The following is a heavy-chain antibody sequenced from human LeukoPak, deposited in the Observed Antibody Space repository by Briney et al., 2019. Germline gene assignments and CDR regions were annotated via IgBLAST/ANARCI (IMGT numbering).Heavy chain of an antibody. CDR3: ARQNFGSPRWFDP. V-gene: IGHV3-23*01. CDR1: GFTFSSYA. CDR2: ISGSGDST. D-gene: IGHD3-3*01. J-gene: IGHJ5*02. Sequence: QSGGPLRLSCAASGFTFSSYAMNWVRQAPGKGLEWVSGISGSGDSTYYADSVKGRFTISRDKSKNTLYLHMNSLRVEGTAAYFCARQNFGSPRWFDPWGQGTLVTVSS.